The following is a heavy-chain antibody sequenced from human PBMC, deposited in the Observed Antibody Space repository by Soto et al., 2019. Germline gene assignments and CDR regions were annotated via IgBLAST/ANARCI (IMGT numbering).Heavy chain of an antibody. V-gene: IGHV3-23*01. Sequence: GGSLRLSCAATGFTFSSYAMSWVRQAPGKGLEWVSAISGSGGSTYYADSVKGRFTISRDNSKNTLYLQMNSLRAEDTAVYYCAKGVYGDYVWFDYWGQGTLVTVSS. D-gene: IGHD4-17*01. CDR1: GFTFSSYA. CDR2: ISGSGGST. CDR3: AKGVYGDYVWFDY. J-gene: IGHJ4*02.